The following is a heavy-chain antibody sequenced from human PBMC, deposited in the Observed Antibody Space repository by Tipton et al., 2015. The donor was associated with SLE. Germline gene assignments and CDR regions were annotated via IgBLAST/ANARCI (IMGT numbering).Heavy chain of an antibody. CDR3: ARTGGIAAKEGWFDP. Sequence: LRLSCAVSGGSISSGGYYWSWIRQPPGKGLEWIGYIYDSGSTNYNPSLKSRVTISVDRSKNQFSLKLSSVTAADTAVYYCARTGGIAAKEGWFDPWGQGTLVTVSS. D-gene: IGHD6-13*01. CDR1: GGSISSGGYY. J-gene: IGHJ5*02. CDR2: IYDSGST. V-gene: IGHV4-61*08.